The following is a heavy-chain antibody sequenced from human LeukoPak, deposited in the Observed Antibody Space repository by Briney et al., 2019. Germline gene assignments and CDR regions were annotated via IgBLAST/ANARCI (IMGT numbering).Heavy chain of an antibody. CDR3: AKEYYYDSSGYYPLFDY. V-gene: IGHV1-69*06. CDR2: IIPIFGTA. D-gene: IGHD3-22*01. J-gene: IGHJ4*02. Sequence: SVKVSCKASGGTFSSYAISWVRQAPGQGLEWMGGIIPIFGTANYAQKFQGRVTITADKSTSTAYMELSSLRSEDTAVYYCAKEYYYDSSGYYPLFDYWGQGTLVTVSS. CDR1: GGTFSSYA.